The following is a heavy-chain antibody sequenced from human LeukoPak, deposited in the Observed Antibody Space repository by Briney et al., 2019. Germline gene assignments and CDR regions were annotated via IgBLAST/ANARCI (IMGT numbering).Heavy chain of an antibody. CDR3: ARTQKGCSSTSCYGSSYFDY. J-gene: IGHJ4*02. Sequence: ASVKVSCKASGYTFTGYYMHWVRQAPGQGLEWMGWINPNSGGTNHALKFQGRVTMTRDTSISTAYMELSRLRSDDTAVYYCARTQKGCSSTSCYGSSYFDYWGQGTLVTVSS. D-gene: IGHD2-2*01. CDR2: INPNSGGT. V-gene: IGHV1-2*02. CDR1: GYTFTGYY.